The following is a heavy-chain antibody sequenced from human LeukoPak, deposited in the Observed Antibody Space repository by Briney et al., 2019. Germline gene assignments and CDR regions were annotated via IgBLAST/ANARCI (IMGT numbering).Heavy chain of an antibody. V-gene: IGHV3-21*04. CDR2: ISSSSSYI. J-gene: IGHJ3*02. D-gene: IGHD3-22*01. Sequence: GGSLRLSCAASGFTFSSYSMNWVRQAPGKGLEWVSSISSSSSYIYYADSVKGRFTISRDNAKNSLYLQMNSLRAEDTALYYCAKTYYYDSSGYPTAGAFDIWGQGTMVTVSS. CDR3: AKTYYYDSSGYPTAGAFDI. CDR1: GFTFSSYS.